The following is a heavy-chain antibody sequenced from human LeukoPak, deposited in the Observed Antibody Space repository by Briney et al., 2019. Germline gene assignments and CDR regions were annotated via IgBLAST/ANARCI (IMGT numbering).Heavy chain of an antibody. Sequence: GGSLRLSCVASGFTFSSYGMHWVRQAPGKGLEWVAFIRYDGSNKYYADSVKGRFTISRDNSKNTLYLQMNSLRAEDTAVYYCAKGAVSWSPYYYYYMDVWGKGTTVTVSS. V-gene: IGHV3-30*02. J-gene: IGHJ6*03. D-gene: IGHD6-13*01. CDR3: AKGAVSWSPYYYYYMDV. CDR1: GFTFSSYG. CDR2: IRYDGSNK.